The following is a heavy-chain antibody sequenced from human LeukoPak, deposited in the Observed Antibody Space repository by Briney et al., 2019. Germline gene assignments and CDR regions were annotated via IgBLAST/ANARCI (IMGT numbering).Heavy chain of an antibody. D-gene: IGHD6-13*01. CDR3: ARDGLVSSSWFTYFDY. Sequence: GGSLRLSCAASGFTFSSYAMSWVRQAPGKGLEWVSAISGSGSSTYYADSVKGRFTISRDNSKNTLYLQMNSLRAEDTAVYYCARDGLVSSSWFTYFDYWGQGTLVTVSS. V-gene: IGHV3-23*01. CDR2: ISGSGSST. J-gene: IGHJ4*02. CDR1: GFTFSSYA.